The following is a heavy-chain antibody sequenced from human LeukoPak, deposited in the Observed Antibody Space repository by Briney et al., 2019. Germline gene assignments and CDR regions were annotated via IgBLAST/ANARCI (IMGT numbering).Heavy chain of an antibody. J-gene: IGHJ4*02. CDR1: GGSISSGGYS. D-gene: IGHD2-2*01. CDR3: ARSDICSSTSCFWDC. V-gene: IGHV4-30-2*01. Sequence: SQTLSLTCAASGGSISSGGYSWSWIRQPPGKGLEWIGYIYHSGSTYYNPSLKSRVTISVDRSKNQFSLKLSSVTAADTAVYYCARSDICSSTSCFWDCWGQGTLVTVSS. CDR2: IYHSGST.